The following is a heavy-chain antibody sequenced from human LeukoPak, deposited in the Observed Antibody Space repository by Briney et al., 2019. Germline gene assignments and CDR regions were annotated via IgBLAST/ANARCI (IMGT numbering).Heavy chain of an antibody. D-gene: IGHD2-15*01. CDR3: AKGVVAATNAAYYGMDV. CDR1: GFTFSNYG. J-gene: IGHJ6*02. V-gene: IGHV3-30*18. CDR2: ISYDEGDK. Sequence: PGGSLRLSCAAAGFTFSNYGMHWVRQAPGEGLEWVAVISYDEGDKYYADSVKGRFTMSRDNSNNTLYLQINSLRPEDTAVYYRAKGVVAATNAAYYGMDVWGQGTTVTVSS.